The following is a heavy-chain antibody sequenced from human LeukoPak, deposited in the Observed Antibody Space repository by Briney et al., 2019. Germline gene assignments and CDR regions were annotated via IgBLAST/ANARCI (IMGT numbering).Heavy chain of an antibody. CDR3: GRDGYYYDSSGYVNY. J-gene: IGHJ4*02. V-gene: IGHV3-74*01. Sequence: GGSLRLSCAASGFTFSSYWMHWVRRAPGKGLVWVARINSDGSSTSYADSVKGRFTISRDNAKNTLYLQMNSLRVEDTAVYFCGRDGYYYDSSGYVNYWGQGTLVTVSS. CDR1: GFTFSSYW. CDR2: INSDGSST. D-gene: IGHD3-22*01.